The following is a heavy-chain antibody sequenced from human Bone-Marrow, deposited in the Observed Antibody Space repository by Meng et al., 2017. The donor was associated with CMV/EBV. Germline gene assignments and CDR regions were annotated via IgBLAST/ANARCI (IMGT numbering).Heavy chain of an antibody. CDR3: ARSWEGQQPIDY. D-gene: IGHD6-13*01. CDR1: GGSISSSSYY. J-gene: IGHJ4*02. CDR2: IYYSGST. V-gene: IGHV4-39*07. Sequence: QLQLQESGPGLVKPSETLSLTCTVSGGSISSSSYYWGWIRQPPGKGLEWIGTIYYSGSTYYNPSLKSRVTISVDTSKNQFSLKLSSVTAADTAVYYCARSWEGQQPIDYWGQGTLVTVSS.